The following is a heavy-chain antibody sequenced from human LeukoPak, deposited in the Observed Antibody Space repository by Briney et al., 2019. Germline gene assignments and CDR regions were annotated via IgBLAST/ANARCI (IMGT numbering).Heavy chain of an antibody. CDR2: NFFHDGTT. D-gene: IGHD3-10*01. V-gene: IGHV1-46*02. Sequence: ASVTVSCTTSGYSFNSHHVHWVRQAPGQGLEWMGINFFHDGTTSNTQKFPGRLTMTRDTSTSTVYMELSSLRSEDTAVYYCARDSGNYHYDMDVWGQGTTVIVSS. CDR1: GYSFNSHH. CDR3: ARDSGNYHYDMDV. J-gene: IGHJ6*02.